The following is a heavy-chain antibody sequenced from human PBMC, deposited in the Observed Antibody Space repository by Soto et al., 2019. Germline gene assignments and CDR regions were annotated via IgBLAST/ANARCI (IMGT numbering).Heavy chain of an antibody. Sequence: QVQLQGSGPGLVKPSETLSLTCTVFGGSVSSYYWTWIRQPPGKGLEWIGYTYYSGRTHYNPSLMSRLTMAVDTSKNQVPLNLNSVTAADTAVYYGATGSRSSTSDSFDIWDRGTMVTVSS. D-gene: IGHD2-15*01. CDR3: ATGSRSSTSDSFDI. CDR1: GGSVSSYY. V-gene: IGHV4-59*02. CDR2: TYYSGRT. J-gene: IGHJ3*02.